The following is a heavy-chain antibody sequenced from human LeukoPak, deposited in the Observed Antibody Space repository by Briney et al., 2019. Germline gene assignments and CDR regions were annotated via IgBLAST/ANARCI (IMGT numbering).Heavy chain of an antibody. CDR3: ARGLGYCSSTSCYFDY. CDR1: GYSFTSYW. V-gene: IGHV5-51*01. D-gene: IGHD2-2*01. Sequence: GESLKISCKGSGYSFTSYWIGWVRQMPGKGLEWMGIIYPGDSDTRYSPSFQGQVTISADKSISTAYLQWSSLKGSDTAMYYCARGLGYCSSTSCYFDYWGQGTPVTVSS. CDR2: IYPGDSDT. J-gene: IGHJ4*02.